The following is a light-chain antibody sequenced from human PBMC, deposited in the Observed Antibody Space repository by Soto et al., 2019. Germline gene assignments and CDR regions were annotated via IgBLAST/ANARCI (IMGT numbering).Light chain of an antibody. CDR3: QQYNTSPRT. Sequence: DIQMTQSPSSLSASVGDRVTITCRASQSISSFLNWYQQKAGKAPKLLIYGASNRATGIPDRFSGSGSGTDFTLTISRLEPEDFAVYYCQQYNTSPRTFGQGTKVDIK. V-gene: IGKV1-39*01. CDR2: GAS. J-gene: IGKJ1*01. CDR1: QSISSF.